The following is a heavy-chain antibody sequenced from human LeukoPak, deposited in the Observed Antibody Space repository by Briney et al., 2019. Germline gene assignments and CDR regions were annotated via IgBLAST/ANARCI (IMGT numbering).Heavy chain of an antibody. Sequence: GRSLRLSCAASAFTFSSYAMHWVRQAPGKGLEWVAIISYDGTNKYYADSVKGRVTISRDDGKNTLYLHMNSLRDDDTAVYYCATDQRYAFDYWGQGILVTVSS. D-gene: IGHD3-9*01. CDR3: ATDQRYAFDY. J-gene: IGHJ4*02. CDR2: ISYDGTNK. V-gene: IGHV3-30-3*01. CDR1: AFTFSSYA.